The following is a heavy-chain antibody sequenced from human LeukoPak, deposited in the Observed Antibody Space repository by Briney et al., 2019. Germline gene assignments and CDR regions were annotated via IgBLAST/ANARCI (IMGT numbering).Heavy chain of an antibody. V-gene: IGHV1-2*02. CDR1: GYTFTGYY. J-gene: IGHJ4*02. CDR3: ARGRPYYDILTGYPFDY. D-gene: IGHD3-9*01. Sequence: GASVKVSCKASGYTFTGYYMHWVRQAPGQGLEWMGWINPNSGGTNYAQKFQGRVTMTRDTSISTAYMELSSLRSDDTAVYYCARGRPYYDILTGYPFDYWGQGTLVTVSS. CDR2: INPNSGGT.